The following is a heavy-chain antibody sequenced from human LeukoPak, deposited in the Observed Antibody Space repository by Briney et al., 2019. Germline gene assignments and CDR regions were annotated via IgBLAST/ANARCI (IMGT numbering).Heavy chain of an antibody. D-gene: IGHD2-2*01. CDR2: ISAYNGNT. CDR1: GYTFTSYG. J-gene: IGHJ4*02. CDR3: ARGYLSDIIVPAAFDY. V-gene: IGHV1-18*01. Sequence: ASVKVSCKESGYTFTSYGMSGVRQAPGQGLEWMGWISAYNGNTKYVQKLEGRVTITTAPSTSTAYMEPRSLRSGDPAVYSCARGYLSDIIVPAAFDYWGQGTLVTVSS.